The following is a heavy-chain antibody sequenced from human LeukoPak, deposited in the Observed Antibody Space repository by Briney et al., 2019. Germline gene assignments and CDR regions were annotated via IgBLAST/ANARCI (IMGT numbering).Heavy chain of an antibody. J-gene: IGHJ1*01. V-gene: IGHV3-15*01. Sequence: GGSLRLSCAASGFTFSSYAMSWVRQAPGKGLEWLGRIKSKNDGGTIDYVGPVKGRFTISRDDSKNMVYLQMDSLRTEDTAMYYCTTDPRDWGQGTLVTVSS. CDR2: IKSKNDGGTI. CDR1: GFTFSSYA. CDR3: TTDPRD.